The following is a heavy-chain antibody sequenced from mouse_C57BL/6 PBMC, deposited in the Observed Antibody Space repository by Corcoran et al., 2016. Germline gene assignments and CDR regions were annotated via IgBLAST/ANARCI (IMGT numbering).Heavy chain of an antibody. Sequence: EVQLQQSGPELVKPGASVKISCTASGYTFTDYYMNWVKQSHGKSLEWIGDINPNNGGTSYNQKFKGKATLTVDKSSSTAYMELRSLTSEDSAVYYCARAGDGYPDYWGQGTTLTVSS. V-gene: IGHV1-26*01. CDR2: INPNNGGT. CDR3: ARAGDGYPDY. CDR1: GYTFTDYY. J-gene: IGHJ2*01. D-gene: IGHD2-3*01.